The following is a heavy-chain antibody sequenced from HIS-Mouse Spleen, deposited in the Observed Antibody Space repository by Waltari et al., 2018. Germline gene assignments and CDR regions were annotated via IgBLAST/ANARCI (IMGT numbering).Heavy chain of an antibody. V-gene: IGHV3-9*01. CDR1: GFPFDDYA. CDR3: AKDGRSLNY. CDR2: ISWNSGSI. J-gene: IGHJ4*02. Sequence: EVQLVESGGGFVQPGRSLRLPCAASGFPFDDYAMPWVRQAPGKGLEWVSGISWNSGSIGYADSVKGRFTISRDNAKNSLYLQMNSLRAEDTALYYCAKDGRSLNYWGQGTLVTVSS.